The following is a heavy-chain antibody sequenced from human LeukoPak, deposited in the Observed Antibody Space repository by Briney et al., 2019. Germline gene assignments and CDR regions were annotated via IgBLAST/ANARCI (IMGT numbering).Heavy chain of an antibody. CDR2: IYYSGST. CDR1: GGSISSSSYY. Sequence: SETLSLTCTVSGGSISSSSYYWGWIRQPPGKGLEWIGSIYYSGSTYYNPSLKSRVTISVDTSKNQFSLKLSSVTAADTAVYYCARLTHYGNYFDYWGQGTLVTVSS. CDR3: ARLTHYGNYFDY. J-gene: IGHJ4*02. D-gene: IGHD4-17*01. V-gene: IGHV4-39*01.